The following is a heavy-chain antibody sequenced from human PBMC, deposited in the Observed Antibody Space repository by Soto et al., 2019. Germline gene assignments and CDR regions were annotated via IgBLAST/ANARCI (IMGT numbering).Heavy chain of an antibody. CDR3: ATIAASLGDYYNGIDV. CDR1: GFRFSSYA. CDR2: ISGSGGTT. J-gene: IGHJ6*02. Sequence: EVQLLESGGDLVQPGGSLRLSCAASGFRFSSYAMSWVRQAPGKGLEWMSSISGSGGTTYYADYVKGRITISRDNSKKTVYLQMSGLRAEETAIYCCATIAASLGDYYNGIDVLCQGTTVSVFS. V-gene: IGHV3-23*01. D-gene: IGHD6-6*01.